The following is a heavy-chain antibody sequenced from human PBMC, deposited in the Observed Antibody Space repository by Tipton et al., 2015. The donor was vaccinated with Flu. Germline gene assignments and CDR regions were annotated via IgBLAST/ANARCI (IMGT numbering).Heavy chain of an antibody. CDR1: GYSISSDYC. J-gene: IGHJ5*01. CDR3: ARRDYSNYVSDPRNWFDS. V-gene: IGHV4-38-2*01. CDR2: IHQTGNF. D-gene: IGHD4-11*01. Sequence: TLSLTCAVSGYSISSDYCWGWVRQPPGKGLEWIGNIHQTGNFYYNPSLRSRVTISIDRSKNRFSLELKSVTAADTAVYYCARRDYSNYVSDPRNWFDSWGQGTQVSVSS.